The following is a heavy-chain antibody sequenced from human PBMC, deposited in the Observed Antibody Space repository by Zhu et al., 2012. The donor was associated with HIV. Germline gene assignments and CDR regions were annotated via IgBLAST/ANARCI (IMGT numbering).Heavy chain of an antibody. V-gene: IGHV3-43*01. D-gene: IGHD6-13*01. Sequence: EVQLVESGGVVVQPGGSLRLSCAASGFTFDDYTMHWVRQAPGKGLEWVSLISWDGGSTYYADSVKGRFTISRDNSKNSLYLQMNSLRTEDTALYYCAKDIGRAAAGPVDAFDIWGQGTMVTVSS. J-gene: IGHJ3*02. CDR3: AKDIGRAAAGPVDAFDI. CDR2: ISWDGGST. CDR1: GFTFDDYT.